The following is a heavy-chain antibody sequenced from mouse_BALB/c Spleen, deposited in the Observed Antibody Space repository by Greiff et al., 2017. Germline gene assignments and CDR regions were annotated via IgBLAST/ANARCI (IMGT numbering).Heavy chain of an antibody. CDR3: ARCPYYYGSSPYAMDY. V-gene: IGHV3-2*02. D-gene: IGHD1-1*01. CDR1: GYSITSDYA. J-gene: IGHJ4*01. CDR2: ISYSGST. Sequence: VQLKESGPGLVKPSQSLSLTCTVTGYSITSDYAWNWIRQFPGNKLEWMGYISYSGSTSYNPSLKSRISITRDTSKNQFFLQLNSVTTEDTATYYCARCPYYYGSSPYAMDYWGQGTSVTVSS.